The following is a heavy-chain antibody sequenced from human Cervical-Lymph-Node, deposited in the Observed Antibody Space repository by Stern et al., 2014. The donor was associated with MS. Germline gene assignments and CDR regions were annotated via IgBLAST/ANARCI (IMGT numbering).Heavy chain of an antibody. V-gene: IGHV3-30-3*01. CDR2: ISYDGGKK. CDR3: ASRDYADYGWFDP. CDR1: GFTFSNYA. D-gene: IGHD4-17*01. Sequence: VQLVESGGGVVQPGGSLRVSCVASGFTFSNYAFHWVRQAPGKGLEWVAVISYDGGKKDHADSVKGRFTISRDDSKNTLHLQMNSLRDEDTAVYYCASRDYADYGWFDPWGQGTLVTVSS. J-gene: IGHJ5*02.